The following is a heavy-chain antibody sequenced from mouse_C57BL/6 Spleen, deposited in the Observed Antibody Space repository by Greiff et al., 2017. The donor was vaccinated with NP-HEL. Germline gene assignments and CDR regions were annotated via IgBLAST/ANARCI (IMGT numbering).Heavy chain of an antibody. Sequence: VQLQQSGPELVKPGASVKISCKASGYTFTDYYMNWVKQSHGKSLEWIGDINPNNGGTSYNQKFKGKATLTVDKSSSTAYMELRSLTSEDSAVYYCAVNWVDFDYWGQGTTLTVSS. CDR2: INPNNGGT. CDR3: AVNWVDFDY. V-gene: IGHV1-26*01. J-gene: IGHJ2*01. D-gene: IGHD4-1*02. CDR1: GYTFTDYY.